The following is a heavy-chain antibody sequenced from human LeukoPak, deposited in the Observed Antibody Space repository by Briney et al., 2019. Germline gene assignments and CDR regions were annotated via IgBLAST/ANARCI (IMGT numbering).Heavy chain of an antibody. V-gene: IGHV4-39*01. CDR2: AYYTGEI. D-gene: IGHD6-19*01. CDR3: GRHVSNGWDYHYGLDV. J-gene: IGHJ6*02. Sequence: SETLSLTCTVSGGSVASTGCYWGWIRQSPGKGLEWIGSAYYTGEIYSTPSLKSRLTISVDTSKNQFALTLTSVTAADTAVYYCGRHVSNGWDYHYGLDVWGQGTTVTVSS. CDR1: GGSVASTGCY.